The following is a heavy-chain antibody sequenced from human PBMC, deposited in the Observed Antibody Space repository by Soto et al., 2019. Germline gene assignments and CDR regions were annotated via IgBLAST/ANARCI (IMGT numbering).Heavy chain of an antibody. J-gene: IGHJ6*02. Sequence: PGGSLRFSCAASGFTVSSNYMSWVRQAPGKGLEWVSVIYSGGSTYYADSVKGRFTISRDNSKNTLYLQMNSLRAEDTAVYYCARDLSLHFYGMDVWGQGTTVTVSS. V-gene: IGHV3-53*01. CDR1: GFTVSSNY. CDR2: IYSGGST. D-gene: IGHD3-9*01. CDR3: ARDLSLHFYGMDV.